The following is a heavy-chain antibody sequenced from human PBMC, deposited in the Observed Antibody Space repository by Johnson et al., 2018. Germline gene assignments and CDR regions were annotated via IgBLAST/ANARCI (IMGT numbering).Heavy chain of an antibody. Sequence: VQLVESGGGVVQPGRSXRLSCAASGFTFSSYGMHWVRQAPGKGLEWVAVISYDGINKYYADSVKGRFTISRDNSKNTLYLQMNRLSTEDTAVYYCAKDQAAGSYYYYGMDVWGQGTTVTVSS. CDR3: AKDQAAGSYYYYGMDV. J-gene: IGHJ6*02. D-gene: IGHD6-13*01. CDR2: ISYDGINK. CDR1: GFTFSSYG. V-gene: IGHV3-30*18.